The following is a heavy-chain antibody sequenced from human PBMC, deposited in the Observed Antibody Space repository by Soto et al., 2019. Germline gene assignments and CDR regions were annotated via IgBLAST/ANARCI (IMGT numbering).Heavy chain of an antibody. J-gene: IGHJ3*02. V-gene: IGHV4-61*01. Sequence: PSETLSLTCTVSGDSVSSGTYFWSWIRQPPGKGLEWIGYVYYSGSTNYNPTLKSRLTMSVDTSKNQFSLKLSSVTAADTAVYYCARPRIAVAYSAFDIWGQGTMVTVSS. CDR1: GDSVSSGTYF. CDR3: ARPRIAVAYSAFDI. CDR2: VYYSGST. D-gene: IGHD6-19*01.